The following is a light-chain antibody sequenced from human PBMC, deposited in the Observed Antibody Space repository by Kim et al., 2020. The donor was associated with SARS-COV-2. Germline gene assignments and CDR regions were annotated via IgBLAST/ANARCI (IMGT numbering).Light chain of an antibody. J-gene: IGKJ5*01. CDR2: AAS. Sequence: AIGITQSPSSLSASTGDRVTITCRASQGISSYLAWYQQKPGKAPKLLIYAASTLQSGVPSRFSGSGSGTDFTLTISCLQSEDFATYYCQQYYSYPQVTFGQGTRLEIK. CDR1: QGISSY. CDR3: QQYYSYPQVT. V-gene: IGKV1-8*01.